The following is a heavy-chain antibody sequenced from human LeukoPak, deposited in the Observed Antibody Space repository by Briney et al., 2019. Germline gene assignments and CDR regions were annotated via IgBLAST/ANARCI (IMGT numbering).Heavy chain of an antibody. V-gene: IGHV3-7*01. D-gene: IGHD5-24*01. J-gene: IGHJ4*02. Sequence: GGSLRLSCAVSGLIFRSYWMSWVRQAPGKGLEWVANINQDGSEKYFVDSVRGRFTISRDNAKNSLHLQMNTLRAEDRAVYYCARERDGRFFDYWGQGTLVSVS. CDR1: GLIFRSYW. CDR3: ARERDGRFFDY. CDR2: INQDGSEK.